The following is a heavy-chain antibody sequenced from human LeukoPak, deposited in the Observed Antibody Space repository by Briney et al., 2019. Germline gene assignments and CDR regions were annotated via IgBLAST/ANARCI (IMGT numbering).Heavy chain of an antibody. J-gene: IGHJ4*02. Sequence: GGSLRLSCAASGFTFGSFWMSWVRQAPGRGLQWVASMKGDGSLIYYVDSVEGRFTISRDNARNSLYLQMNSLRAEDTAVYYCARLLGGATTYDYRGQGALVTVSS. CDR1: GFTFGSFW. CDR2: MKGDGSLI. V-gene: IGHV3-7*01. CDR3: ARLLGGATTYDY. D-gene: IGHD1/OR15-1a*01.